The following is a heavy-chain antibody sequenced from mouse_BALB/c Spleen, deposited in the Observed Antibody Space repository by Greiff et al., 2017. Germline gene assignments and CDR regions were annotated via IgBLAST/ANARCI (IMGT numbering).Heavy chain of an antibody. D-gene: IGHD1-1*01. V-gene: IGHV5-17*02. J-gene: IGHJ1*01. CDR3: ARPYYGSSWYFDV. CDR1: GFTFSSFG. Sequence: EVMLVESGGGLVQPGGSRKLSCAASGFTFSSFGMHWVRQAPEKGLEWVAYISSGSSTIYYADTVKGRFTISRDNPKNTLFLQMTSLRSEDTAMYYCARPYYGSSWYFDVWGAGTTVTVSS. CDR2: ISSGSSTI.